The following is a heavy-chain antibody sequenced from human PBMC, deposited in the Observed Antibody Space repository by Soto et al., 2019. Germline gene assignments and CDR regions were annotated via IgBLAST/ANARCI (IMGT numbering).Heavy chain of an antibody. J-gene: IGHJ4*02. V-gene: IGHV2-5*02. CDR1: GFSLSISEVG. D-gene: IGHD6-19*01. CDR3: AHLRSGGHIGGWDNYDLEY. Sequence: QITLKESGPTLVKPTQTLTLTCSFSGFSLSISEVGVAWIRQPPVKSLEWLALIYWDDNTHYSPSMKGMATITKDTPKSQVVLTMTNMDPVDTATYYSAHLRSGGHIGGWDNYDLEYCGQGTLVTVSS. CDR2: IYWDDNT.